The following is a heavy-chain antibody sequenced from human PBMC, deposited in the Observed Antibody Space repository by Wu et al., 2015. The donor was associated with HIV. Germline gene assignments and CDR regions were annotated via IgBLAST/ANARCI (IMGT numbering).Heavy chain of an antibody. V-gene: IGHV1-2*02. CDR3: ARIXWLGATHYAFDI. D-gene: IGHD1-26*01. CDR1: GYTFTGYY. Sequence: QAHLVQSGAEVKKPGASVKVSCKASGYTFTGYYMHWVRQAPGQGLEWMGWINPNSGGTNYAQKFQGRVTMTRDTSISTAYMELSRLRSDDTAVYYCARIXWLGATHYAFDIWGQGTMVTVSS. J-gene: IGHJ3*02. CDR2: INPNSGGT.